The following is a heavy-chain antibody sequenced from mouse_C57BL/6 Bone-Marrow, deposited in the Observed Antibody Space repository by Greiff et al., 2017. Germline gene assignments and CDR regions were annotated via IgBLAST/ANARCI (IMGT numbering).Heavy chain of an antibody. V-gene: IGHV14-4*01. J-gene: IGHJ2*01. D-gene: IGHD1-1*01. CDR1: GFNIKDDY. CDR2: IDPENGDT. CDR3: TVMTTVPGDY. Sequence: EVQLQQSGAELVRPGASVKLSCTASGFNIKDDYMHWVKQRPEQGLEWIGWIDPENGDTEYASKFQGKATRTADTSSNTAYLQLSSLTSEDTAVYYCTVMTTVPGDYWGQGTTLTVSS.